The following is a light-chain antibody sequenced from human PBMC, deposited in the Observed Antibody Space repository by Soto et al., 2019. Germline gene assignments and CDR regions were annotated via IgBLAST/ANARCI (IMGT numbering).Light chain of an antibody. V-gene: IGLV1-47*01. Sequence: QSVLTQPPSASGTPGQRVNISCSGSSSNIGSNYVYWYRQFPGTAPTLLIQRNNQRPSGVPARFSGSKSGTSASLAISGLRSEDEADYYCGGWDDSLSGPVFGGGTKLTVL. CDR3: GGWDDSLSGPV. J-gene: IGLJ2*01. CDR1: SSNIGSNY. CDR2: RNN.